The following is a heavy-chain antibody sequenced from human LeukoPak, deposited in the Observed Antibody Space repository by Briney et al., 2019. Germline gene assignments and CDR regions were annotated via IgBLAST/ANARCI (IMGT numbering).Heavy chain of an antibody. Sequence: PGGSLLLSCAASGLTLSSNYMSWVRQAPGKGLEWVPLIYCGGSTYYADLVKGRFTTSRDNYKNTLDLQMNSLRDEDTALYYCARDPGGYSFGGYYYMDVWGKGTTVTVSS. J-gene: IGHJ6*03. D-gene: IGHD5-18*01. CDR3: ARDPGGYSFGGYYYMDV. CDR1: GLTLSSNY. CDR2: IYCGGST. V-gene: IGHV3-53*05.